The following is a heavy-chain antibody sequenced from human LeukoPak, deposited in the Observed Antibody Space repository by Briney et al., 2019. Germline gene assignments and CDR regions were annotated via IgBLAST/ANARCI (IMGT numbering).Heavy chain of an antibody. CDR3: ARDHKWLSHAPLNFDY. CDR1: GYTFTSYG. J-gene: IGHJ4*02. CDR2: ISAYNGNT. Sequence: ASVKVSCKASGYTFTSYGISWVRQAPGQGLEWMGWISAYNGNTNYAQKLQGRVTMTTDTSTSTAYMELRSLRSDDTAVYYCARDHKWLSHAPLNFDYWGQGTLVTVSS. V-gene: IGHV1-18*01. D-gene: IGHD3-22*01.